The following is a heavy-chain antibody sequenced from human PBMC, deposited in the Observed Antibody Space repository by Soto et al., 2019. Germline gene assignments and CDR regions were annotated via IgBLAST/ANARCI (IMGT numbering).Heavy chain of an antibody. Sequence: ASVKVSCKASGGTFSNYTIGWVRQAPGQGLEWMGGIIPVFGTTDYEQKFQGRVTITADGSTSTAYMKLSSLRSADTAVYYCARSSPYIVVRKPTGNQDYYGMDVWGQGTTVTVSS. V-gene: IGHV1-69*13. J-gene: IGHJ6*02. D-gene: IGHD2-2*01. CDR3: ARSSPYIVVRKPTGNQDYYGMDV. CDR2: IIPVFGTT. CDR1: GGTFSNYT.